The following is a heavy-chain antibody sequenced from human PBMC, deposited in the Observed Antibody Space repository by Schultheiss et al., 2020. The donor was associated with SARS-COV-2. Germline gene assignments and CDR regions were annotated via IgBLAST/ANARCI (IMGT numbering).Heavy chain of an antibody. V-gene: IGHV3-74*01. CDR3: ARGLGFLECF. CDR1: GFTFSSYW. J-gene: IGHJ4*02. Sequence: GESLKISCAASGFTFSSYWMHWVRQAPGKGLVWVSRINSDGSSTSYADSVKGRFTISRDNAKNTLYQQMNSLRAEDTAVYYCARGLGFLECFWGQGTLVTVSS. D-gene: IGHD3-3*02. CDR2: INSDGSST.